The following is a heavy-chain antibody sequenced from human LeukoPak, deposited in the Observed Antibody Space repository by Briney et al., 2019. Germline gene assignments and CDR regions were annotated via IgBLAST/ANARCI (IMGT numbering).Heavy chain of an antibody. CDR2: IYYSGST. CDR1: GGSISSYY. V-gene: IGHV4-59*08. D-gene: IGHD2-21*01. Sequence: PSETLSLTCTVSGGSISSYYWSWIRQPPGKGLEWIGYIYYSGSTNYNPSLKSRVTISVDTSKNQFSLKVRSATAADTAVYFCARRIVAGATNSHWFDPWGQGTLVTVSS. CDR3: ARRIVAGATNSHWFDP. J-gene: IGHJ5*02.